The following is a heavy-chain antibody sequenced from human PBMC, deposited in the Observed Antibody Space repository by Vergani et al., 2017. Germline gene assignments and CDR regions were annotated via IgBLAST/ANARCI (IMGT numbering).Heavy chain of an antibody. J-gene: IGHJ4*02. Sequence: QVQLVQSGSEVRKPGAAVKVSCQVSGYSLTELTIQWGRQAPGKGLEWRGGFDTEQGEVTFAHHIQGRVTMTEDRSTDTAHMELSSLRPEDTALYYCAIVTVYYDSSGYYLDYWGQGTLVTVSS. V-gene: IGHV1-24*01. CDR2: FDTEQGEV. CDR3: AIVTVYYDSSGYYLDY. CDR1: GYSLTELT. D-gene: IGHD3-22*01.